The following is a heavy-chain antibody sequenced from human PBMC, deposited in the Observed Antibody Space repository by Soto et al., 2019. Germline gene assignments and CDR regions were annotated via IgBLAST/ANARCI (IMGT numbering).Heavy chain of an antibody. CDR3: ARDRDESGYDLYYFDY. Sequence: QVQLVESGGGVVQPGRSLRLSCAASGFTLSSYAMHWVRQAPGKGLEWVAVISYDGSNKYYADSVKGRFTISRDNSKNTLYLQMNSLRAEDTAVYYCARDRDESGYDLYYFDYWGQGTLVTVSS. V-gene: IGHV3-30-3*01. D-gene: IGHD5-12*01. CDR1: GFTLSSYA. CDR2: ISYDGSNK. J-gene: IGHJ4*02.